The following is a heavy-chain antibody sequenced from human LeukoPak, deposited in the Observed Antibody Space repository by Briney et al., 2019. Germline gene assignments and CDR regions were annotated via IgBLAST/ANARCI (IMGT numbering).Heavy chain of an antibody. CDR2: ISWDGGST. CDR1: GFTFDDYT. CDR3: AKDIAALVGATGGGFDY. V-gene: IGHV3-43*01. Sequence: PGGSLRLSCAASGFTFDDYTMHWVRQAPGKGLEWVSLISWDGGSTYYADSVKGRFTISRDNSKNSLYLQMNSLRTEDTALYYCAKDIAALVGATGGGFDYWGQGTLVTVSS. D-gene: IGHD1-26*01. J-gene: IGHJ4*02.